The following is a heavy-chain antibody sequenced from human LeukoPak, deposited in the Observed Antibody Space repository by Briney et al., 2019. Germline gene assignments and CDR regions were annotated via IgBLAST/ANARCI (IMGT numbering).Heavy chain of an antibody. CDR3: AREAYDILTAWDPKTFDF. J-gene: IGHJ4*02. CDR2: INPNSGDT. V-gene: IGHV1-2*06. Sequence: EASVKVSCKASGYTFTGYHMHWVRQAPGQGLEWMGRINPNSGDTNNAQKFQGRVTMTRDTSISTAYMDLSRLTSDDTAVYYCAREAYDILTAWDPKTFDFWGQGALVTVSS. CDR1: GYTFTGYH. D-gene: IGHD3-9*01.